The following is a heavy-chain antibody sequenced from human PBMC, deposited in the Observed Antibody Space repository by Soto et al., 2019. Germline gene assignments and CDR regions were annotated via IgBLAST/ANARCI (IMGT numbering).Heavy chain of an antibody. Sequence: QVQLVESGGGVVQPGTSLRLSCVGSGFTFRSYVIHWVRQAPGKGLEWVALTSYDGSNNLYGDSVKGRFTISRHNSRNTVELQMDSLRFEDTAPYYCARWGTTGGLDVWGQGTLVSVSS. J-gene: IGHJ4*02. CDR3: ARWGTTGGLDV. V-gene: IGHV3-33*05. D-gene: IGHD3-16*01. CDR1: GFTFRSYV. CDR2: TSYDGSNN.